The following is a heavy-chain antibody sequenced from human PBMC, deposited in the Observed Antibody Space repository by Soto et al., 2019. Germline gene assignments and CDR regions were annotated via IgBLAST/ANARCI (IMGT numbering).Heavy chain of an antibody. Sequence: QVQLQESGPGLVKPSQTLSLTCTVSGESIRRSTYYWTWLRQSPGKGLEWIGYIYYSGTTYYNAAIESRLAISVDTSKNQFSLRLRSVTAADSAVDDCARTRVATAGTDFAYWGQGTLVTVSS. D-gene: IGHD6-13*01. J-gene: IGHJ4*02. CDR2: IYYSGTT. CDR1: GESIRRSTYY. CDR3: ARTRVATAGTDFAY. V-gene: IGHV4-31*03.